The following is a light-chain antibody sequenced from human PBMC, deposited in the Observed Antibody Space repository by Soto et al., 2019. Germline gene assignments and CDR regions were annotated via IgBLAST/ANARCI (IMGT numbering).Light chain of an antibody. CDR3: SSYTSSSTYV. J-gene: IGLJ1*01. CDR1: SSDVGGYNY. V-gene: IGLV2-14*01. Sequence: QSVLTQPPAASGAPGQSVTISFTGTSSDVGGYNYVSWYQQHPGKAPKLMVYDVSNRPSGVSNRFSGSKSGNTASLTISGLQAEDEADYYCSSYTSSSTYVFGTGTKVTVL. CDR2: DVS.